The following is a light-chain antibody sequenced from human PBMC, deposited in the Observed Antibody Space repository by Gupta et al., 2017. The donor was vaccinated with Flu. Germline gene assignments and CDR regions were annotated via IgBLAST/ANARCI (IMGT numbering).Light chain of an antibody. CDR2: EVS. CDR3: NSYTSSSNLV. CDR1: SSDVGGYNY. Sequence: YALTQPASVSASPGQSITISCTGSSSDVGGYNYVSWYQQHPGNAPILMIYEVSNRPAGVSDRFSGSKSGNTASLTISGPQAEDEADYYCNSYTSSSNLVFGGGTKLTVL. J-gene: IGLJ3*02. V-gene: IGLV2-14*01.